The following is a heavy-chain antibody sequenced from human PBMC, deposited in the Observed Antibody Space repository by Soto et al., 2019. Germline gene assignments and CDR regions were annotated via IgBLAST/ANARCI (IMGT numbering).Heavy chain of an antibody. CDR2: INHSGST. V-gene: IGHV4-34*01. CDR3: ARGFFSRLIHLGGYPPYYFDY. Sequence: PSETLSLTFAVYDGAFSGYYWSWNRQPPGKGLEWIGEINHSGSTNYNPSLKSRVTISVETCRNQFPLKLSAVTAADTAVYYCARGFFSRLIHLGGYPPYYFDYWGQGTLVTVSS. D-gene: IGHD3-16*01. J-gene: IGHJ4*02. CDR1: DGAFSGYY.